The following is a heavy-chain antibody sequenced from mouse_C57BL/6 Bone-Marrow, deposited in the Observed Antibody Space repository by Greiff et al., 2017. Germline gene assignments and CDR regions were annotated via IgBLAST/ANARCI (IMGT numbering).Heavy chain of an antibody. CDR1: GFNIKDYC. D-gene: IGHD2-13*01. CDR3: TTGKEGEADADFDY. CDR2: IDPENGYT. V-gene: IGHV14-4*01. J-gene: IGHJ2*01. Sequence: EVQLQQSGAELVKPGASVKLSCTASGFNIKDYCMHWVKQRPEQGLEWIGWIDPENGYTTSASKFPSKAPITADTASNTAYMQLSRLTSEDTAVYYGTTGKEGEADADFDYWGQGTTLTVSS.